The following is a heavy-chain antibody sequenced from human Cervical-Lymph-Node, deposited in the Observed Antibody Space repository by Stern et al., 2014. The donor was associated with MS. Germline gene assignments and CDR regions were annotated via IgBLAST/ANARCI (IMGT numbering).Heavy chain of an antibody. J-gene: IGHJ4*02. CDR2: ISGSGGA. V-gene: IGHV3-23*04. D-gene: IGHD3-16*01. CDR1: GFTFSTYA. CDR3: ARTSWGVGY. Sequence: EVQLVESGGGLVQPGGSLRLSCAASGFTFSTYAMSWVRQAPGKGLEWVSRISGSGGAYYADSVKGRFTISRDNSKNTLYLQMSSLRADDTATYYCARTSWGVGYWGQGTLVTVSS.